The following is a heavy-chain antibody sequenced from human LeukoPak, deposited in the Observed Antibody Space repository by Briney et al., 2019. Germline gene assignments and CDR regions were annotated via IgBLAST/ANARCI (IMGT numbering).Heavy chain of an antibody. CDR1: GGSISSYY. D-gene: IGHD6-13*01. CDR3: ARVSGTRGQYSSSWYWFDP. V-gene: IGHV4-59*01. CDR2: IYYSGST. J-gene: IGHJ5*02. Sequence: SETLSLTCTVSGGSISSYYWSWIRQPPGKGLEWIGYIYYSGSTNYNPSLKSRVTISVDTSKNQFSLKPSSVTAADTAVYYCARVSGTRGQYSSSWYWFDPWGQGTLVTVSS.